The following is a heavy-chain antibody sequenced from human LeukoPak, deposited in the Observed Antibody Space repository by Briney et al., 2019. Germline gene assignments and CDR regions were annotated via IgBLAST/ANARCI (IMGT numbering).Heavy chain of an antibody. D-gene: IGHD3-10*01. CDR3: ARGLIISPYYYGSGSYLNWFDP. J-gene: IGHJ5*02. CDR2: IHSNGTT. V-gene: IGHV4-4*07. Sequence: SETLSLTCTVSGVSMNYYLWNWIRQPAGEGLQWIGRIHSNGTTNYNPSLKSRVTISVDTSKNQFSLKLSSVTAADTAVYYCARGLIISPYYYGSGSYLNWFDPWGQGTLATVSS. CDR1: GVSMNYYL.